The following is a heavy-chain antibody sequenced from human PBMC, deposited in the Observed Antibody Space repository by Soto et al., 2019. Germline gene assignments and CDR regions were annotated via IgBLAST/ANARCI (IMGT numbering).Heavy chain of an antibody. V-gene: IGHV1-69*01. D-gene: IGHD3-10*01. CDR2: IIPIFGTA. Sequence: SVKVSCKASGGTVSSYAISWVRQAPGQGLEWMGGIIPIFGTANYAQKFQGRVTITADESTSTAYMELRSLRSDDTAVYYCARDIGMDGSGSYYYYYGMDVWGQGTTVTVSS. J-gene: IGHJ6*02. CDR3: ARDIGMDGSGSYYYYYGMDV. CDR1: GGTVSSYA.